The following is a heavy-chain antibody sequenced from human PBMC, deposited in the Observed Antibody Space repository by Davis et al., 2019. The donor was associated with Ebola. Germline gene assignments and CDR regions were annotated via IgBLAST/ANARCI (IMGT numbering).Heavy chain of an antibody. CDR3: ARGGQRRTTVVTPYWYFDL. Sequence: SVTDSCKASGYTFTSYDIHWVRQATGQGLEWMGGIIPIFGTANYAQKFQGRVTITADESTSTAYMELSSLRSEDTAVYYCARGGQRRTTVVTPYWYFDLWGRGTLVTVSS. CDR1: GYTFTSYD. CDR2: IIPIFGTA. V-gene: IGHV1-69*13. D-gene: IGHD4-23*01. J-gene: IGHJ2*01.